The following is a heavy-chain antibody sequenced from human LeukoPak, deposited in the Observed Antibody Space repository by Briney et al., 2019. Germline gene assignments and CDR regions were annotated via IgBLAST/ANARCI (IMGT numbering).Heavy chain of an antibody. Sequence: GGSLRLSCAASGSTFSSYAMHWVRQAPGKGLEWVAVISYDGSNKYYADSVKGRFTIPRDNSKDTLYLQMNSLRAEDTAVYYCARDVASDIVVVPAAIGLYYYYYYMDVWGKGTTVTVSS. V-gene: IGHV3-30-3*01. CDR3: ARDVASDIVVVPAAIGLYYYYYYMDV. J-gene: IGHJ6*03. CDR2: ISYDGSNK. D-gene: IGHD2-2*01. CDR1: GSTFSSYA.